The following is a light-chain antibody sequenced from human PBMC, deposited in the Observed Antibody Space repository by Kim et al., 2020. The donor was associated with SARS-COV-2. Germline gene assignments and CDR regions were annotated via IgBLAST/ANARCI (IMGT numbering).Light chain of an antibody. V-gene: IGKV1-39*01. CDR1: ESISKF. J-gene: IGKJ4*01. CDR3: QQRYSMPLT. CDR2: DAS. Sequence: ASVGDRVTITCRASESISKFLNWYQQKPGKAPKLLIYDASTLHSGVPSQFSGSGSGRDFTLTITSLHPEDFATYYCQQRYSMPLTFGGGTKVDIK.